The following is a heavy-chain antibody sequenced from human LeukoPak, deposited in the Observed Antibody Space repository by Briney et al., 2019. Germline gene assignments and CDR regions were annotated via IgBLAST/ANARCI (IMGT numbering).Heavy chain of an antibody. J-gene: IGHJ4*02. CDR3: AKDSKGYSSGWDLDY. D-gene: IGHD6-19*01. CDR1: GFTFSTYA. Sequence: PGGSLRLSCATSGFTFSTYAMNWVRQAPGKGLEWVSAISGSATGSVTTYYTDSVKGRFTISRDNSKNTLYLQINSLRAEDTALYYCAKDSKGYSSGWDLDYWGQGTLVTVSS. V-gene: IGHV3-23*01. CDR2: ISGSATGSVTT.